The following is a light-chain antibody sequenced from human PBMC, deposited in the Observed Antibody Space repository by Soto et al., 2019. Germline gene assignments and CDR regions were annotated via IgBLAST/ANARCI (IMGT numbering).Light chain of an antibody. CDR1: SSEVGGYNY. Sequence: QSALTQPASVSGSHGQSITISCTGTSSEVGGYNYVSWYQQHPGKAPKLMIYEVSNRPSGVSNRFSGSKSGNTASLTISGLQAEDEADYYCSSYTSSSTLDCVFGGGTNLTVL. J-gene: IGLJ3*02. CDR3: SSYTSSSTLDCV. CDR2: EVS. V-gene: IGLV2-14*01.